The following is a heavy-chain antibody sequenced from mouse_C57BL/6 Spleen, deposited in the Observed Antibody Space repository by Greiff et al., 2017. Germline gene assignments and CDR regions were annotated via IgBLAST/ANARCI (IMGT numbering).Heavy chain of an antibody. V-gene: IGHV1-19*01. CDR3: ARRGYYGSSYDYFDY. Sequence: VQLKESGPVLVKPGASVKMSCKASGYTFTDCYMNWVKQSHGKSLEWIGVINPYNGGTSYNQKFKGKATLTVDKSSSTAYMELNSLTSEDSAVYYCARRGYYGSSYDYFDYWGQGTTLTVSS. CDR1: GYTFTDCY. D-gene: IGHD1-1*01. CDR2: INPYNGGT. J-gene: IGHJ2*01.